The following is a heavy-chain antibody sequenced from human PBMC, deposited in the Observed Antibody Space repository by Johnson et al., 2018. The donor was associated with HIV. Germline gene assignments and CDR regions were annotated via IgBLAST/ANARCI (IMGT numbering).Heavy chain of an antibody. D-gene: IGHD2-8*02. CDR1: GFTFSSYG. J-gene: IGHJ3*02. Sequence: QVQLVESGGGVVQPGESLRLSCAASGFTFSSYGMHWVRQAPGKGLEWVAVIWYDGSNKYYADSVKGRFTISRDNAMHSLYLQLNSLRAEATALYYCAKDASTLVGDAFDIWGQGTMVTVSS. V-gene: IGHV3-33*03. CDR3: AKDASTLVGDAFDI. CDR2: IWYDGSNK.